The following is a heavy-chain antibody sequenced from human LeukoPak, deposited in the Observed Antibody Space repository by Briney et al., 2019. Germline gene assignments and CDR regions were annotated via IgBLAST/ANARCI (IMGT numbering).Heavy chain of an antibody. V-gene: IGHV4-59*01. CDR1: GRSISSYY. J-gene: IGHJ4*02. CDR2: IYYSGST. CDR3: ARVPNHYDSSGYPSTLFDY. Sequence: SETLSLTCTVSGRSISSYYWSWIRQPPGKGLEWIGYIYYSGSTNYNPSLKSRVTISVDTSKNQFSLKLSSVTAADTAVYYCARVPNHYDSSGYPSTLFDYWGREPWSPSPQ. D-gene: IGHD3-22*01.